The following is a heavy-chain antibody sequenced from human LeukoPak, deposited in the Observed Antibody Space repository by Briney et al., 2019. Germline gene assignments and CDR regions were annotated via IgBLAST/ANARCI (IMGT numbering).Heavy chain of an antibody. CDR2: IWYDGSNK. V-gene: IGHV3-33*01. Sequence: GGSLRLSCAASGFTFSSYGMHWVRQAPGKGLEWVAVIWYDGSNKYYADSVKGRFTISRDNSKNTLYLQMNSLRAEDTAMYYCAREGVDGYNIQYYFDYWGQGTLVTVSP. D-gene: IGHD5-24*01. J-gene: IGHJ4*02. CDR1: GFTFSSYG. CDR3: AREGVDGYNIQYYFDY.